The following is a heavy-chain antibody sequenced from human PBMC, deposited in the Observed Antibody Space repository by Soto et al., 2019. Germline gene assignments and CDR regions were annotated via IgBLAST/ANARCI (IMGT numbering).Heavy chain of an antibody. Sequence: QVQLVQSGAEVKKPGSSVKVSCKASGGTSSSYAISWVRQAPGQGLEWMGGIIPIFGTANYAQKFQGRVTITADESTSTAYMELSSLRSEDTAVYYCARSYCSGGSCYSNWFDPWGQGTLVTVSS. CDR3: ARSYCSGGSCYSNWFDP. CDR1: GGTSSSYA. V-gene: IGHV1-69*12. CDR2: IIPIFGTA. D-gene: IGHD2-15*01. J-gene: IGHJ5*02.